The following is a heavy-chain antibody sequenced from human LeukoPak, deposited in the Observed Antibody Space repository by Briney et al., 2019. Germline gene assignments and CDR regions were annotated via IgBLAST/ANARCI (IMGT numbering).Heavy chain of an antibody. J-gene: IGHJ4*02. V-gene: IGHV1-18*01. CDR3: ARGDGYGGNSDVDY. CDR2: IRAANGNT. D-gene: IGHD4-23*01. Sequence: ASVKVSCKVSGYTLTELSMHWVRQAPGQGLEWIGWIRAANGNTNYAQKFRDRVTLTADIDTNTAYLELRTLRPDDTAVYYCARGDGYGGNSDVDYWGQGTLVSVSS. CDR1: GYTLTELS.